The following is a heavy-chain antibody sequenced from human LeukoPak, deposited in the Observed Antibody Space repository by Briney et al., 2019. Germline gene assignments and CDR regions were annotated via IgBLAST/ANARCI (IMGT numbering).Heavy chain of an antibody. Sequence: SETLSLTRTVSGGSISSYYWSWIRQPPGKGLEWIGYIYYSGSTNYNPSLKSRVTISVDTSKNQFSLKLSSVTAADTAVYYCARQAGGYYFDYWGRGTLVTVSS. D-gene: IGHD6-13*01. CDR2: IYYSGST. J-gene: IGHJ4*02. CDR3: ARQAGGYYFDY. CDR1: GGSISSYY. V-gene: IGHV4-59*08.